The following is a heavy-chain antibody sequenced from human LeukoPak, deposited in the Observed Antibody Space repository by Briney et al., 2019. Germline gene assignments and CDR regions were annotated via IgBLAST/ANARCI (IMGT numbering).Heavy chain of an antibody. CDR2: IYYSGST. CDR3: AREGYIYYYASDYYFDY. J-gene: IGHJ4*02. Sequence: SETLSLTCTVSGGSISSYYWSWIRQPPGKGLEWIGYIYYSGSTNYKPSLKSRVTMSVDTSKNQFSLKLSSVTAADTALYYCAREGYIYYYASDYYFDYWGQGTLVTVSS. CDR1: GGSISSYY. V-gene: IGHV4-59*12. D-gene: IGHD3-10*01.